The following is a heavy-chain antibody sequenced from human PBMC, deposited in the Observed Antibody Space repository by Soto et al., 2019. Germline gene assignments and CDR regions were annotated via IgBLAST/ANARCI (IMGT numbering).Heavy chain of an antibody. CDR1: GGSISSGGYS. D-gene: IGHD5-12*01. V-gene: IGHV4-30-2*01. Sequence: ASETLSLTCAVSGGSISSGGYSWSWIRQPPGKGLEWIGYIYHSGSTYYNPSLKSRVTISVDRSKNQFSLKLSSVTAADTAVYYCARGYSGYDLDYWGQGTLVTVSS. CDR3: ARGYSGYDLDY. CDR2: IYHSGST. J-gene: IGHJ4*02.